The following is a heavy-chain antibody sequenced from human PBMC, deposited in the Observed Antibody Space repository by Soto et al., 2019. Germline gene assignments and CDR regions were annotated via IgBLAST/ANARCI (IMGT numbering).Heavy chain of an antibody. CDR1: GGSISSSSYY. J-gene: IGHJ5*02. CDR2: IYYSGST. Sequence: PSGTLSLTCTVSGGSISSSSYYWGWIRQPPGKGLEWIGSIYYSGSTYYNPSLKSRVTISVDTSKNQFSLKLSSATAADTAVYYCASRRSPTWFDPWGQGTQVTVSS. V-gene: IGHV4-39*01. CDR3: ASRRSPTWFDP.